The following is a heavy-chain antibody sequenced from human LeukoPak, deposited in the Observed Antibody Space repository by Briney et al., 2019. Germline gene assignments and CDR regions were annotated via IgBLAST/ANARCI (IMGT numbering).Heavy chain of an antibody. CDR3: ARESIVVVVAATTYYYYYMDV. Sequence: GGSLRLSCAASRFTFSSYSMNWVRQAPGKGLEWVSSISSSSSYIYYADSVKGRFTISRDNAKNSLYLQMNSLRAEDTAVYYCARESIVVVVAATTYYYYYMDVWGKGTTVTVSS. CDR2: ISSSSSYI. J-gene: IGHJ6*03. V-gene: IGHV3-21*01. D-gene: IGHD2-15*01. CDR1: RFTFSSYS.